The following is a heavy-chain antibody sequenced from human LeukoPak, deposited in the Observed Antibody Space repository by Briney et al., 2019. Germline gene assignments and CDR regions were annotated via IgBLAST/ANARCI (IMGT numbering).Heavy chain of an antibody. CDR2: IKRDGSQK. CDR3: ARRAGAYSHPYDY. CDR1: GFTFSSNW. V-gene: IGHV3-7*03. J-gene: IGHJ4*02. D-gene: IGHD4/OR15-4a*01. Sequence: PGGSLRLSCAASGFTFSSNWMSWVRQAPGKGLEWVANIKRDGSQKNYVDSVKGRFTISRDNSKNTLYLQMNSLRAEDTAVYYCARRAGAYSHPYDYWGQGTLVTVSS.